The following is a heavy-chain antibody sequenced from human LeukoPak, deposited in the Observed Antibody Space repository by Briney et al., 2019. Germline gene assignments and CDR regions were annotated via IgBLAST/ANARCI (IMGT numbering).Heavy chain of an antibody. Sequence: GGSLRLSCAASGFTFSSYWMNWARQAPGKGLEWVAVIWYDGSNKYYADSVKGRFTISRDNSKNTLYLQMNSLRAEDTAVYYCAREWSYGLDYWGQGTLVTVSS. V-gene: IGHV3-33*08. D-gene: IGHD5-18*01. CDR1: GFTFSSYW. J-gene: IGHJ4*02. CDR3: AREWSYGLDY. CDR2: IWYDGSNK.